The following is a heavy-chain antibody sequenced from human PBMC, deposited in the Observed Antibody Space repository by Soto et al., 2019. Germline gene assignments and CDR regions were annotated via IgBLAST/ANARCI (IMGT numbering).Heavy chain of an antibody. CDR1: GFTFSSDW. D-gene: IGHD3-10*01. J-gene: IGHJ6*02. CDR2: IYGSGGST. Sequence: TGGSLRLSCAASGFTFSSDWMSWVRQAPGKGLEWVSAIYGSGGSTYYADSVKGRFTISRDNSKNTLYLQMNSLRAEDTAVYYWAKETMVRGVLVFYGMDVWGQGTTVTVSS. V-gene: IGHV3-23*01. CDR3: AKETMVRGVLVFYGMDV.